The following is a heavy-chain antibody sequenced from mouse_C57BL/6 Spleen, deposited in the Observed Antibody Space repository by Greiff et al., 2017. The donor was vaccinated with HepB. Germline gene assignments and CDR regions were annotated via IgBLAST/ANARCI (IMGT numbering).Heavy chain of an antibody. D-gene: IGHD1-1*01. J-gene: IGHJ4*01. Sequence: VQRVESGAELAKPGASVKLSCKASGYTFTSYWMHWVKQRPGQGLEWIGYINPSSGYTKYNQKFKDKATLTADKSSSTAYMQLSSLTYEDSAVYYCARAYYGSSYEAMDYWGQGTSVTVSS. CDR1: GYTFTSYW. CDR2: INPSSGYT. CDR3: ARAYYGSSYEAMDY. V-gene: IGHV1-7*01.